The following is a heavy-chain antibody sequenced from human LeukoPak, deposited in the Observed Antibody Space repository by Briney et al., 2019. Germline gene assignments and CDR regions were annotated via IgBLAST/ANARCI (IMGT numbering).Heavy chain of an antibody. Sequence: GGSLRLSCAASGFTFSSYAMHWVRQAPGKGLEWVAVISYDGSNKYYADSVKGRFTISRDNSKNTLYLQMNSLRAEDTAVYYCARETVDGNAYTHGDYWGQGTLVTVSS. V-gene: IGHV3-30-3*01. J-gene: IGHJ4*02. CDR1: GFTFSSYA. CDR3: ARETVDGNAYTHGDY. CDR2: ISYDGSNK. D-gene: IGHD5-24*01.